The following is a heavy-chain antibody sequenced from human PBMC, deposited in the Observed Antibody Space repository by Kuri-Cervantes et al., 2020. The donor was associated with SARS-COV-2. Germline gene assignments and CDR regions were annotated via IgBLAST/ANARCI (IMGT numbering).Heavy chain of an antibody. CDR3: AKGTWIPWDYMDV. Sequence: SVKVSCKASGGTFSSYAISWVRQAPGQGLEWMGGIIPIFGTANYAQKFQGRVTITADESTGTAYMELSSLRSEDTAVYYCAKGTWIPWDYMDVWGKGTTVTVSS. J-gene: IGHJ6*03. CDR2: IIPIFGTA. CDR1: GGTFSSYA. V-gene: IGHV1-69*13. D-gene: IGHD5-12*01.